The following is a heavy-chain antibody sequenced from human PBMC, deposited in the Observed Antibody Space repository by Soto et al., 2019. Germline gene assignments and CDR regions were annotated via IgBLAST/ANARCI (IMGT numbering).Heavy chain of an antibody. CDR2: ISWNSGSI. J-gene: IGHJ4*02. Sequence: AGGSLRLSCAASGFTFDDYAMRWVRQAPGKGLEWVSGISWNSGSIGYADSVKGRFTISRDNAKNSLYLQMNSLRAEDTALYYCAKDSEGRGIAAVPFEYWGQGTLVTVSS. V-gene: IGHV3-9*01. CDR3: AKDSEGRGIAAVPFEY. CDR1: GFTFDDYA. D-gene: IGHD6-13*01.